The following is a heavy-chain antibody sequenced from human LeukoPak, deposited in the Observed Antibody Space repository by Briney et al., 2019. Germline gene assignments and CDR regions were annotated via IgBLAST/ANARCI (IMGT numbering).Heavy chain of an antibody. CDR1: GFTVSGHY. V-gene: IGHV3-66*02. Sequence: GGSLRLSCAASGFTVSGHYMSGLRQAPGKGLEWVSVIHSGGTAYYADSVKGRFTISRDNSKNTLFLQLNSLRPEDTALYYCARGGLGGEALEVWGQGTMVTVSS. D-gene: IGHD3-10*01. CDR2: IHSGGTA. CDR3: ARGGLGGEALEV. J-gene: IGHJ3*01.